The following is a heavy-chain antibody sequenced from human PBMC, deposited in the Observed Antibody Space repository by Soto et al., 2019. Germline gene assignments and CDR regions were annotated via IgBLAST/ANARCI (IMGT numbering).Heavy chain of an antibody. D-gene: IGHD6-13*01. CDR1: GVTLKNSA. Sequence: SVKVSCKASGVTLKNSALSWVRQAPGQGLEWMGGIIPVFGPALYAQKFQGRVTITADESTNTAFLDVSSLRSEDAAVYYCGRGGSWAKVDSWGPGTLVTVSS. CDR3: GRGGSWAKVDS. CDR2: IIPVFGPA. V-gene: IGHV1-69*13. J-gene: IGHJ4*02.